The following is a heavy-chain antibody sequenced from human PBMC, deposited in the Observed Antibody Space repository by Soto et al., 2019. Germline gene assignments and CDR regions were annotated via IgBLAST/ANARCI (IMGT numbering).Heavy chain of an antibody. J-gene: IGHJ4*02. Sequence: QVQLVQSGAEVKKPGASVKVSCKASGYTFTGYYMHWVRQAPGQGLEWMGWINPNSGGTNYAQKFQGRVTMTRDTSISTAYMELSRLRSDDTAVYYCARDREDIVATIPGGYYYGYWGLGTLVTVSS. CDR3: ARDREDIVATIPGGYYYGY. V-gene: IGHV1-2*02. CDR1: GYTFTGYY. CDR2: INPNSGGT. D-gene: IGHD5-12*01.